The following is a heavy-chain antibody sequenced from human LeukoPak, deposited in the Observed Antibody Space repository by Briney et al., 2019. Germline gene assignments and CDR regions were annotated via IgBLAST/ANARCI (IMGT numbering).Heavy chain of an antibody. D-gene: IGHD5-18*01. Sequence: PGGSLRLSCTASGFTFGDYAMSWVRQAPGKGLEWVGFIRSKAYGGTTEYAASVKGRFTISRDDSKSIAYLQMNSLKTEDTAVYYCTRVERGYSYGFDYWGQGTLVTVSS. CDR1: GFTFGDYA. J-gene: IGHJ4*02. V-gene: IGHV3-49*04. CDR2: IRSKAYGGTT. CDR3: TRVERGYSYGFDY.